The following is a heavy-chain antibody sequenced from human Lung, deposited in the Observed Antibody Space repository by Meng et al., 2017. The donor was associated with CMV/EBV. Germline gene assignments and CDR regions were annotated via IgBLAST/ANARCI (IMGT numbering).Heavy chain of an antibody. CDR1: GFXFSSYA. V-gene: IGHV3-30*04. D-gene: IGHD3-3*01. J-gene: IGHJ6*02. CDR2: ISYDGSNK. CDR3: TRGGDTISIFGVARIVGGMDV. Sequence: GGSXRLXCAASGFXFSSYAMHWVRQAPGKGLEWVAVISYDGSNKYYADSVKGRFTISRDNSKNTLYLQMNSLRVEDTAVYYCTRGGDTISIFGVARIVGGMDVWXQGTXVTVSS.